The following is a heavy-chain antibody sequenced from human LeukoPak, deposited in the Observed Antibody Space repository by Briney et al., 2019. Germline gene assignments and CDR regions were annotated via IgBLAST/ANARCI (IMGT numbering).Heavy chain of an antibody. CDR2: IYYSGST. CDR1: GGSSSSNY. CDR3: ARRLTYYPVLTGYYNSYYMDV. J-gene: IGHJ6*03. Sequence: SETLSLTCTVSGGSSSSNYWSWIRQPPGKGLEWIGYIYYSGSTNYNPFLKSRVTISVDTSKNQFSLKLSSVTAADTAVYYCARRLTYYPVLTGYYNSYYMDVWGKGTTVTVSS. D-gene: IGHD3-9*01. V-gene: IGHV4-59*12.